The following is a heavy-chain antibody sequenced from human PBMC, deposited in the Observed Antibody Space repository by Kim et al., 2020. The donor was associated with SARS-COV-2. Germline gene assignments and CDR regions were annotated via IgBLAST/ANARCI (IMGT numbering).Heavy chain of an antibody. Sequence: SETLSLTCAVYGGSLSGFSWSWIRQAPGEGLEWIGEINHSGSTTYMPSLESRVTMSPAKSRNQFSLKLSSLTAADTAVYYCARGSAGSTVTASSYTFLDVWGQGTTVTVSS. D-gene: IGHD4-17*01. V-gene: IGHV4-34*01. CDR3: ARGSAGSTVTASSYTFLDV. CDR2: INHSGST. J-gene: IGHJ6*02. CDR1: GGSLSGFS.